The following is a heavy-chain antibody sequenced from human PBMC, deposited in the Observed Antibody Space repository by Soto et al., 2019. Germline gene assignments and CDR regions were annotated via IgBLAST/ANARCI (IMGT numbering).Heavy chain of an antibody. J-gene: IGHJ6*02. CDR3: ASSSGDLDVYGMDI. V-gene: IGHV3-23*01. D-gene: IGHD3-10*01. CDR2: VTGGGHTT. Sequence: GSLSLSCAASGFTFSRYAMSWVRQAPGKGLEWVPTVTGGGHTTYNADSVNGRFTISRDNSKNTLYLQMNNLRAEDTAIYYCASSSGDLDVYGMDIWGPGTTVTVSS. CDR1: GFTFSRYA.